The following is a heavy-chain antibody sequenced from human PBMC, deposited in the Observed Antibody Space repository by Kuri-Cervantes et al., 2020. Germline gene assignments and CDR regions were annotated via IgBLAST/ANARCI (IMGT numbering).Heavy chain of an antibody. J-gene: IGHJ5*02. V-gene: IGHV4-39*07. Sequence: GSLRLSCTVSGGSISSSSYYWGWIRQPPGKGLEWIGSIYYSGSTYYNPSLKSRVTISVDTSKNQFSLKLSSVTAADTAVYYRARDLGTAGVVTWGQGTLVTVSS. CDR2: IYYSGST. CDR1: GGSISSSSYY. D-gene: IGHD6-13*01. CDR3: ARDLGTAGVVT.